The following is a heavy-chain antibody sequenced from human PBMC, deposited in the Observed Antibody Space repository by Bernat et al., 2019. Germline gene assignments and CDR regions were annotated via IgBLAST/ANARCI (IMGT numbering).Heavy chain of an antibody. CDR2: IKQDGSEK. Sequence: EVQLVESGGGLVQPGGSLRLSCAASGFTFSSYWMSWVRQAPGKGLEWVANIKQDGSEKNFVDSVKGRFTISRDNAKNSLYLQMNSLRAEDTAVYYCARSRRYSYGYFDYWGQGTLVTVSS. D-gene: IGHD5-18*01. CDR3: ARSRRYSYGYFDY. CDR1: GFTFSSYW. J-gene: IGHJ4*02. V-gene: IGHV3-7*03.